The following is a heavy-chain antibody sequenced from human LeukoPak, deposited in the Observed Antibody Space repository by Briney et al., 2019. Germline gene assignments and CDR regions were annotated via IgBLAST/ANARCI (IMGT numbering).Heavy chain of an antibody. CDR3: ARARYSGYHNWFDP. V-gene: IGHV1-2*02. J-gene: IGHJ5*02. Sequence: ASVKVSCKASGYTFTGYYMHWVRQAPGQGLEWMGWINPNSGGTNYAQKFQGRVTMTRDTSISTAYMELSRLRSDDTAVYYCARARYSGYHNWFDPWGQGTLVTVSS. CDR1: GYTFTGYY. D-gene: IGHD5-12*01. CDR2: INPNSGGT.